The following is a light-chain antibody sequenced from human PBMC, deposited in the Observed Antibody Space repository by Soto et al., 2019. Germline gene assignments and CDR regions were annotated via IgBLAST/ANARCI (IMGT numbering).Light chain of an antibody. CDR3: QQYNNWPYT. CDR2: GAS. CDR1: QTIFSN. V-gene: IGKV3-15*01. J-gene: IGKJ2*01. Sequence: EIVMTQSPATLSVSPGERATLSCRASQTIFSNLAWYQQKPGQAPRLLIYGASTRATGIPARFSGGGSGTDFTLTISRLQSKDFAVYYWQQYNNWPYTFGQGTKLEIK.